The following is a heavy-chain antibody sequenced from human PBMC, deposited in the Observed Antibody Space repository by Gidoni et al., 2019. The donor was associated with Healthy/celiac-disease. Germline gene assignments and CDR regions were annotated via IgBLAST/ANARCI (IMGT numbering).Heavy chain of an antibody. CDR1: GFTFSSYG. J-gene: IGHJ4*02. Sequence: QVQLVESGGGVVQPGRSLRLSCAASGFTFSSYGMHWVRQAPGKGLVWVAVIWYDGSNKYYADSVKGRFTISRDNSKNTLYLQMNSLRAEDTAVYYCARDGGSGYYFFDYWGQGTLVTVSS. CDR2: IWYDGSNK. CDR3: ARDGGSGYYFFDY. D-gene: IGHD3-22*01. V-gene: IGHV3-33*01.